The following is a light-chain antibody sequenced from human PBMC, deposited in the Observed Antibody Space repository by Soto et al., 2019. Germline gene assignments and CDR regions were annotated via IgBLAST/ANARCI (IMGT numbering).Light chain of an antibody. CDR3: CSYAGSSLVV. J-gene: IGLJ2*01. CDR2: EGS. V-gene: IGLV2-23*01. CDR1: SSDVGTYNL. Sequence: QSVLTQPASVSGSPGQSITISCTGTSSDVGTYNLVSWYQQHPGKAPKLMIYEGSKRPSGVSNRFSGSKSGNTASLTISGLQAEDEADYYCCSYAGSSLVVFGGGTKLNVL.